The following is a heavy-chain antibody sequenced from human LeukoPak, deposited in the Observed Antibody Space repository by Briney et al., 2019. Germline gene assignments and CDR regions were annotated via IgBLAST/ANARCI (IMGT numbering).Heavy chain of an antibody. CDR2: MNPNSGNT. Sequence: GASVKVSCKASGYTLTSYGISWVRQATGQGLEWMGWMNPNSGNTGYAQKFQGRVTITRNTSISTAYMELSSLRSEDTAVYYCARGTSQIRYRGYYKYYFDYWGQGTLVTVSS. V-gene: IGHV1-8*03. J-gene: IGHJ4*02. CDR3: ARGTSQIRYRGYYKYYFDY. D-gene: IGHD3-22*01. CDR1: GYTLTSYG.